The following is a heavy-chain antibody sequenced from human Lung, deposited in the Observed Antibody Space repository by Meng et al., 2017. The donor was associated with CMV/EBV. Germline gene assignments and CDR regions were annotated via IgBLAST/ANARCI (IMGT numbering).Heavy chain of an antibody. Sequence: GESLKISCVASGFTFSTYGMSWVRQAPGKGLEWVSYISSSGSTIYYADSVKGRFTISRDNAKKSLYLQMNSLRAEDTAVYYCARGEFSWYDNWFDPWGQGTLVTVSS. CDR3: ARGEFSWYDNWFDP. V-gene: IGHV3-48*04. J-gene: IGHJ5*02. CDR2: ISSSGSTI. D-gene: IGHD6-13*01. CDR1: GFTFSTYG.